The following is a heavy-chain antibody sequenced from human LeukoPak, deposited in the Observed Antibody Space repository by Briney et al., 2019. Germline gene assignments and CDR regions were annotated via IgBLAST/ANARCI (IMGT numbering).Heavy chain of an antibody. Sequence: GGSLRLSCAASGFTFSSYSMNWVRQAPGKGPEWVSSISSSSSSYIYYADSVKGRFTISRDNAKNSLYLQMNSLRAEDTAVYYCARYVRDYGDYDPFFDYWGQGTLVTVSS. CDR2: ISSSSSSYI. J-gene: IGHJ4*02. CDR3: ARYVRDYGDYDPFFDY. CDR1: GFTFSSYS. D-gene: IGHD4-17*01. V-gene: IGHV3-21*01.